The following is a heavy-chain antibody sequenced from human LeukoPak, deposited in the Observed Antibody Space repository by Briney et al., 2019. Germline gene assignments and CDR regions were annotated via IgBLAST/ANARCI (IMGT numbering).Heavy chain of an antibody. V-gene: IGHV3-48*03. CDR3: ARGGDSGSYSDY. CDR1: GFTFSNYE. D-gene: IGHD3-10*01. CDR2: IRSSGSPT. Sequence: GGSLRLSCAASGFTFSNYEMKWVRQAPGKGLEWVSYIRSSGSPTYYADSVKGRFTISRDNAKNSLYLQMNSLRVEDTAVYYCARGGDSGSYSDYWGQGTLVTVSS. J-gene: IGHJ4*02.